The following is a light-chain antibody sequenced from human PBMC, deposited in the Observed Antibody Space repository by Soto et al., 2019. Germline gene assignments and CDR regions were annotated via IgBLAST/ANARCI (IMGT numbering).Light chain of an antibody. CDR2: GAS. J-gene: IGKJ1*01. V-gene: IGKV3-20*01. CDR1: QSVSNNY. CDR3: QQYGSSGT. Sequence: EIGLTQSACTLSLSAGERATLSWGASQSVSNNYLAWYQQKPGQAPRLLIYGASNRATGIPDRFSGSGSGTDFTLTISRLEPEDFAVYYCQQYGSSGTFGQGTKVDIK.